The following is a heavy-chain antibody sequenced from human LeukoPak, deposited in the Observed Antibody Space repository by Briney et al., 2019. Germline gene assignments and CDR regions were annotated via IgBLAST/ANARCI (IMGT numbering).Heavy chain of an antibody. CDR3: ATLFWSGYY. CDR2: VYYSGTT. V-gene: IGHV4-39*07. CDR1: GVSIIRSNFY. J-gene: IGHJ4*02. D-gene: IGHD3-3*01. Sequence: SETLSLTCTVSGVSIIRSNFYWGWIRQSPGGGLEWIGTVYYSGTTYYSPSLKNRVTISVDTSKNQFSLKLSSVTAADTAVYYCATLFWSGYYWGQGTLVTVSS.